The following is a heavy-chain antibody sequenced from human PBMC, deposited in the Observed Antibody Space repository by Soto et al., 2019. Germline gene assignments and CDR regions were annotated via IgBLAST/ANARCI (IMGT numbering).Heavy chain of an antibody. D-gene: IGHD1-1*01. CDR2: IYATGTT. Sequence: NPSATLSLTCTVSGASISGFYWSWIRKSAGKGLEWIGRIYATGTTDYNPSLKSRVMMSVDTSKKQFSLKLRSVTAADTAVYYCVRDGTKTLRDWFDPWGQGMAVTVS. V-gene: IGHV4-4*07. J-gene: IGHJ5*02. CDR1: GASISGFY. CDR3: VRDGTKTLRDWFDP.